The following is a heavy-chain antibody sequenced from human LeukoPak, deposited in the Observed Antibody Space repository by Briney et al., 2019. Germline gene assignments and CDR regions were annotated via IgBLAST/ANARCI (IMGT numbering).Heavy chain of an antibody. J-gene: IGHJ6*02. CDR2: INPNSGGT. CDR1: GYTFTGYY. D-gene: IGHD2-2*01. CDR3: ARDLIVVVPEYYYGMDV. Sequence: GASVKVSCKASGYTFTGYYMHWVRQAPGQGLEWMGRINPNSGGTNYAQKFQGRVTMTRDTSTSTVYMELSSLRSEDTAVYYCARDLIVVVPEYYYGMDVWGQGTTVTVSS. V-gene: IGHV1-2*06.